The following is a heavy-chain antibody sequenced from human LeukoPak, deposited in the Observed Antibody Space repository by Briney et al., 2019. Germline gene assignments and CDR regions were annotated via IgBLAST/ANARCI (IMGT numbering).Heavy chain of an antibody. Sequence: SQTLSLTCTVSGGSISSGGYYWSWIRQHPGKGLEWIGYIYYSGSTYYNPSLKSRVTISVDTSKNQFSLKLSSVTAADTAVYYCARGSHYYDSSGPSYFDYWGQGTLVTVSS. J-gene: IGHJ4*02. CDR1: GGSISSGGYY. CDR2: IYYSGST. D-gene: IGHD3-22*01. V-gene: IGHV4-31*03. CDR3: ARGSHYYDSSGPSYFDY.